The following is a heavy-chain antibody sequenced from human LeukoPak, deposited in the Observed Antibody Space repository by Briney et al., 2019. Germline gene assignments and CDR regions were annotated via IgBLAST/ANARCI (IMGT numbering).Heavy chain of an antibody. J-gene: IGHJ4*02. V-gene: IGHV3-7*05. CDR1: GFTFSSYA. Sequence: GGSLRLSCAASGFTFSSYAMSWVRQAPGKGLEWVANIKQDGSEKDYVDSVKGRFTISRDSAKNSLYLQMNSLRAEDTAVYYCARRWGAESYYDYWGQGTLVTVSS. D-gene: IGHD4-23*01. CDR3: ARRWGAESYYDY. CDR2: IKQDGSEK.